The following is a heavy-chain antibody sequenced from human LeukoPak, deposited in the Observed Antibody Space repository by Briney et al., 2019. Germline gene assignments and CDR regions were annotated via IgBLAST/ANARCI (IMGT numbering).Heavy chain of an antibody. J-gene: IGHJ4*02. Sequence: QTGGSLRLSCAASGFTFSSYGMHWVRQAQGKGLEWVAYISYDGNNEYYTDSVKGRFTISRENSKNMLFLQMRSLKIEDTGIYYCAKDSTRDYGKYGLPESWGQGTQVTVSP. CDR1: GFTFSSYG. CDR3: AKDSTRDYGKYGLPES. V-gene: IGHV3-30*18. D-gene: IGHD4-11*01. CDR2: ISYDGNNE.